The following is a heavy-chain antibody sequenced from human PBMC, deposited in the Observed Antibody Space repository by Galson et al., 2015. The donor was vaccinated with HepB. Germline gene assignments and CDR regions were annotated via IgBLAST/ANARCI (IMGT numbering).Heavy chain of an antibody. D-gene: IGHD2-15*01. V-gene: IGHV4-34*01. CDR2: INYRGST. Sequence: ETLSLTCGVYGGSFSGYQWSWLRQPPGKAPEWIGEINYRGSTSYSPSLKSRVTISLDTSKNQFSLELTSVTAADTAVYFCARGPRGALGGSCGLWGQGALVLGSS. J-gene: IGHJ1*01. CDR1: GGSFSGYQ. CDR3: ARGPRGALGGSCGL.